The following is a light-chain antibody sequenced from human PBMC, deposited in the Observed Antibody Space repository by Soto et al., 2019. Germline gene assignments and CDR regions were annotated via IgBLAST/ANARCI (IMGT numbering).Light chain of an antibody. Sequence: QSVLTQPASVSGSPGQSITISCTGTSSDVGGYNYVSWYQQYPGKAPKLMIYEVSNRPSGGSNRFSGSKSGNTASLTISGLQAEDEADYYCSSYASSRDVFFGGGTKLTVL. CDR3: SSYASSRDVF. CDR2: EVS. V-gene: IGLV2-14*01. J-gene: IGLJ2*01. CDR1: SSDVGGYNY.